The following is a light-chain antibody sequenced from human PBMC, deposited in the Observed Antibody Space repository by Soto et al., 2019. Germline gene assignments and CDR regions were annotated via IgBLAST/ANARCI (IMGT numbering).Light chain of an antibody. Sequence: EIVLTQSPGTLSLSPGERATLSCRASQSVDSRFLAWYQQKRGQAPRVLMYSASIRATGIPDRFSGSGSGTDFTLSIRRLEPEDFAVYYCQQYDSSRTFGKGTKVEMK. CDR3: QQYDSSRT. V-gene: IGKV3-20*01. CDR1: QSVDSRF. CDR2: SAS. J-gene: IGKJ1*01.